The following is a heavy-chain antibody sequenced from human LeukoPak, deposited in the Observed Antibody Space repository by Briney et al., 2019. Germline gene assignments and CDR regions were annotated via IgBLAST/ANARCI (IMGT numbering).Heavy chain of an antibody. CDR3: ARSIFGVVIIDY. J-gene: IGHJ4*02. CDR1: GYTFTSYD. Sequence: ASVKVSCKASGYTFTSYDINWVRQATGQGLEWMGWMNPNSGNTGYAQKFQGRVTMTRNTSISTAYMELSSLRSEDTAVYYCARSIFGVVIIDYWSQGTLVTVSS. CDR2: MNPNSGNT. D-gene: IGHD3-3*01. V-gene: IGHV1-8*01.